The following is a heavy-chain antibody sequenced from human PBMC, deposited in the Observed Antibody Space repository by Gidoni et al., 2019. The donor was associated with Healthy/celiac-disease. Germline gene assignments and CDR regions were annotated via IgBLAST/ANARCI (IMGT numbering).Heavy chain of an antibody. V-gene: IGHV3-33*01. CDR2: IWYDGSNK. J-gene: IGHJ3*02. Sequence: QVQLVESGGGVVQPGRSLRLSCAASGFTFSSYGMHWVRQAPGKGLEWVAVIWYDGSNKYYADSVKGRFTISRDNSKNTLYLQMNSLRAEDTAVYYCARVSPGSYSSSWFEKGHDAFDIWGQGTMVTVSS. CDR1: GFTFSSYG. D-gene: IGHD6-13*01. CDR3: ARVSPGSYSSSWFEKGHDAFDI.